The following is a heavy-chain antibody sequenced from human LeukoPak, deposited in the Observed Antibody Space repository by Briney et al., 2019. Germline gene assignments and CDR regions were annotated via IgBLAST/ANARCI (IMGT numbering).Heavy chain of an antibody. CDR2: ISYDGSNK. J-gene: IGHJ4*02. Sequence: GGSLRLSCAASGFTFSSYAMHWVRQAPGKGLEWVAVISYDGSNKYYADSVKGRFTISRDNSKNTLYLQMNSLRAEDTAVYYCARDPAAAGHTLDYWGQGTLVAVSS. CDR3: ARDPAAAGHTLDY. CDR1: GFTFSSYA. V-gene: IGHV3-30*04. D-gene: IGHD6-13*01.